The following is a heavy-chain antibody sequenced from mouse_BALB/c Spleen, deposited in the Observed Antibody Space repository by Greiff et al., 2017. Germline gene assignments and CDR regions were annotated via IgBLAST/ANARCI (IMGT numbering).Heavy chain of an antibody. Sequence: QVQLQQSGAELAKPGASVKMSCTASGYTFTSYWMHWVNQRPGQGLEWIGYINPSTGYTEYNQKFKDKTTLTADKSSSTAYMQLSSLTSEDSADYYCARDLPVAYWGQGTTLTVSS. V-gene: IGHV1-7*01. CDR2: INPSTGYT. D-gene: IGHD1-1*02. J-gene: IGHJ2*01. CDR1: GYTFTSYW. CDR3: ARDLPVAY.